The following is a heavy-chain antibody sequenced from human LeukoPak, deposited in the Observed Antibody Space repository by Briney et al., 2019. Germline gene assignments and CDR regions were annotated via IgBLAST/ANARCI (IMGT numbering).Heavy chain of an antibody. V-gene: IGHV3-30-3*01. Sequence: GGSLRLSCAASGFTFSSYAMHWVRQAPGKGLEWVAVISYDGSNKYYADSVKGRFTISRDNSKNTLYLQMNSLRAEDTAVYYCARWHDFWSGYHAFDIWGQGTMVTVSS. CDR1: GFTFSSYA. CDR3: ARWHDFWSGYHAFDI. D-gene: IGHD3-3*01. J-gene: IGHJ3*02. CDR2: ISYDGSNK.